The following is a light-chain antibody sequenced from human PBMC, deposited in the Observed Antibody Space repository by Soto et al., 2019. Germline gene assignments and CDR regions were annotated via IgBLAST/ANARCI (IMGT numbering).Light chain of an antibody. V-gene: IGKV3-20*01. Sequence: EIVLTQSPATLSLSPGERATLSCRASQSVSSDLAWYQQKPGQAPRLLIYGASTRATAIPDRFSGSGSGTDFTLTISRLEPEDFAVYYCQQYDSSSITFGQGTRLEIK. CDR2: GAS. CDR3: QQYDSSSIT. CDR1: QSVSSD. J-gene: IGKJ5*01.